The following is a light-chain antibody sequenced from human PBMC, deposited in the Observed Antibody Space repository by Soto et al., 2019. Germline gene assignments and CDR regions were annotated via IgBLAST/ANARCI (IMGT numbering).Light chain of an antibody. CDR3: QQFNSYPIP. Sequence: AIHLTQSPSSLSASVGDRVTITCRASQGISSALAWCQQKPGKPPKLLLYDASSLESGVPSRFIGSGSGTDFPLTISSLQPEDYATYYCQQFNSYPIPFGQGTRLEIK. V-gene: IGKV1-13*02. CDR2: DAS. CDR1: QGISSA. J-gene: IGKJ5*01.